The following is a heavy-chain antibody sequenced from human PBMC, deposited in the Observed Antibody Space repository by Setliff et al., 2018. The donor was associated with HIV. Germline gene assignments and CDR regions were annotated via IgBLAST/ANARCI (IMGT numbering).Heavy chain of an antibody. CDR1: GFTFSDYY. V-gene: IGHV3-11*04. D-gene: IGHD3-3*01. J-gene: IGHJ6*03. CDR2: ISSSGSTI. CDR3: ARDRSDYDFWSGYPYYYYYMDV. Sequence: PGGSLRLSCAASGFTFSDYYMSWIRQAPGKGLEWVSYISSSGSTIYYADSVKGRFTISRDNAKNSLYLQMNSLRAEDTAVYYCARDRSDYDFWSGYPYYYYYMDVWGKGTTVTVSS.